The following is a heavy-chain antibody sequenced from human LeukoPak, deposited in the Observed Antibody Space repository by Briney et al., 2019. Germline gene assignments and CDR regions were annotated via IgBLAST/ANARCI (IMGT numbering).Heavy chain of an antibody. Sequence: GGSLRLSCAASGFTFSSYAMSWVRQAPGKGLEWVSAISGSGDSTYYADSVKGRFTISRDNSKNTLYLQMNSLRAEDTAVYYCAKDLERWFGELQGSDYWGQGTLVTVSS. CDR2: ISGSGDST. V-gene: IGHV3-23*01. D-gene: IGHD3-10*01. CDR3: AKDLERWFGELQGSDY. J-gene: IGHJ4*02. CDR1: GFTFSSYA.